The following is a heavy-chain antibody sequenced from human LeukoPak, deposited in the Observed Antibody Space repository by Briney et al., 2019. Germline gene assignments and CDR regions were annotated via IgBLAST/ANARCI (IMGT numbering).Heavy chain of an antibody. J-gene: IGHJ4*02. CDR1: DFTLVAYA. CDR2: IRYDGSNK. CDR3: AKDELLWFGESYFDY. Sequence: PGGPLELSCPPSDFTLVAYAWPWFGRAPARGWKGWPFIRYDGSNKYYADSVKGRFTISRDNSKNTLYLQMNSLRAEDTAVYYCAKDELLWFGESYFDYWGQGTLVTVSS. D-gene: IGHD3-10*01. V-gene: IGHV3-30*02.